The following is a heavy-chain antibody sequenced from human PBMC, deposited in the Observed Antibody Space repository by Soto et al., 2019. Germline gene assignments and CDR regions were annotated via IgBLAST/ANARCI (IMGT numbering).Heavy chain of an antibody. V-gene: IGHV1-69*13. Sequence: ASVKVSCKASGGTFTSHGISWVRQAPGQGLEWMGGIVPIFGTPNYAQKFQGRVTIVADESTGTAYTELSSLRSEDTAIYYCARDRDYYASTGHYKYYHNMDVWGQGTTATVSS. J-gene: IGHJ6*02. CDR3: ARDRDYYASTGHYKYYHNMDV. CDR2: IVPIFGTP. D-gene: IGHD3-22*01. CDR1: GGTFTSHG.